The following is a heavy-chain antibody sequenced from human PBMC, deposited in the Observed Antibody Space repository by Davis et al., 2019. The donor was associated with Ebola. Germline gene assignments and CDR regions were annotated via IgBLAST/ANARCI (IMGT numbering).Heavy chain of an antibody. J-gene: IGHJ4*02. D-gene: IGHD5-18*01. CDR2: IYYSGST. V-gene: IGHV4-61*01. CDR3: ARGHSYGHSLFDY. CDR1: GGSVSSGSYY. Sequence: SETLSLTCTVSGGSVSSGSYYWSWIRQPPGKGLEWIGYIYYSGSTNYNPSLKSRVTISVDTSKNQFSLKLSSVTAADTAVYYCARGHSYGHSLFDYWGQGTLVTVSS.